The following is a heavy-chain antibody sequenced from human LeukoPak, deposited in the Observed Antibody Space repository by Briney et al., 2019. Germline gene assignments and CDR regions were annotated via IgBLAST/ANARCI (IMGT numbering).Heavy chain of an antibody. CDR1: GFTFSSYA. D-gene: IGHD3-3*01. CDR3: AKAGTIFGVVILFDY. V-gene: IGHV3-23*01. J-gene: IGHJ4*02. Sequence: GGSLRLSCAASGFTFSSYAMSWVRQAPGKGLEWVSAISGSGDSTYYADSVKGRFTTSRDNSKNTLYLQMNSLRAEDTAVYYCAKAGTIFGVVILFDYWGQGTLVTVSS. CDR2: ISGSGDST.